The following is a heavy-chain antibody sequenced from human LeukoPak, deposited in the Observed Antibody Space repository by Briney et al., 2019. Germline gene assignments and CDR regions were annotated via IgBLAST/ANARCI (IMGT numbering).Heavy chain of an antibody. V-gene: IGHV4-59*08. Sequence: PSETLSLTCTVSVGSISGYYWSWIRQPPGKGLEGFGYIYYCGITNDHPSLKSRVTISVDTSKTQFSLKLSSVTAADTAVYYCARQEQQLIYNWFDPWGQRTLVTVS. J-gene: IGHJ5*02. CDR1: VGSISGYY. CDR2: IYYCGIT. CDR3: ARQEQQLIYNWFDP. D-gene: IGHD6-13*01.